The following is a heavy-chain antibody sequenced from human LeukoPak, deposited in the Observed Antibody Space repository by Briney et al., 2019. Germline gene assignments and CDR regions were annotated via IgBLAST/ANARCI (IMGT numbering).Heavy chain of an antibody. J-gene: IGHJ5*02. V-gene: IGHV4-39*07. Sequence: SETLSLTCTVSGGSISSSSYYWGWIRQPPGKGLEWIGSIYYGGSTTYNPSLKSRVTISLDTSKNQISLRLTSVTAADTAVYYCAGRGWSGPSNWFDPWGQGTLVTVSS. CDR3: AGRGWSGPSNWFDP. CDR1: GGSISSSSYY. CDR2: IYYGGST. D-gene: IGHD6-25*01.